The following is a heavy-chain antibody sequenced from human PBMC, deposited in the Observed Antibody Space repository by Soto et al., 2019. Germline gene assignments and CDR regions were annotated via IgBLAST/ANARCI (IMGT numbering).Heavy chain of an antibody. CDR2: ISPRDGST. Sequence: VSVKVSCKASGYSFTSYYMHWVRQAPGQGLEWMGIISPRDGSTSYALSFQGRVSMTRDTSTSTMYMELSNLRSEDTAVYYCARGGGTLDYWGQGTLVTVSS. CDR1: GYSFTSYY. V-gene: IGHV1-46*01. CDR3: ARGGGTLDY. J-gene: IGHJ4*02.